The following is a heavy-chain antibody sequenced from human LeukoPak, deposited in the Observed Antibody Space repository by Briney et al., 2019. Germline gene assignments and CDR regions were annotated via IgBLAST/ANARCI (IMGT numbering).Heavy chain of an antibody. CDR2: INPNSGGT. J-gene: IGHJ3*02. CDR3: ARGGYGSGSFEDAFDI. V-gene: IGHV1-2*02. Sequence: ASVKVSCKASGYTFTGYYMHWVRQAPGQGLEWMGWINPNSGGTNYAQKFQGRVTMTRDTSISTAYMELSRLRSDDTAVYYCARGGYGSGSFEDAFDIWGQGTMATVSS. CDR1: GYTFTGYY. D-gene: IGHD3-10*01.